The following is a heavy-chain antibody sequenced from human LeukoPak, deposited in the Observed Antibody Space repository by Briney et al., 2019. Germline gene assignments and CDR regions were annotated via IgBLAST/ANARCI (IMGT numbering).Heavy chain of an antibody. J-gene: IGHJ4*02. D-gene: IGHD1-26*01. CDR3: AKPLYSGSYYKVASFDY. CDR2: ISYDGSNK. V-gene: IGHV3-30*18. Sequence: PGGSLRLSCAASGFTFSSYGMHWARQAPGKGLEWVAVISYDGSNKYYADSVKGRFTISRDNSKNTLYLQMNSLRAEDTAVYYCAKPLYSGSYYKVASFDYWGQGTLVTVSS. CDR1: GFTFSSYG.